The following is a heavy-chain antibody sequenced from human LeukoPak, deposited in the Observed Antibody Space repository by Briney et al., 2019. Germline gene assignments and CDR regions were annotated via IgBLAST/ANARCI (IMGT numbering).Heavy chain of an antibody. CDR1: GFTFGSYS. J-gene: IGHJ4*02. Sequence: GGSLRLSCAASGFTFGSYSMNWVRQAPGKGLGWVSSIGSSTSYIYYADSVKGRFTISRDNAKNSLYLQMNSLRAEDTAVYYCASGRIAARQIPYYFDYWGQGTLVTVSS. D-gene: IGHD6-6*01. CDR3: ASGRIAARQIPYYFDY. CDR2: IGSSTSYI. V-gene: IGHV3-21*01.